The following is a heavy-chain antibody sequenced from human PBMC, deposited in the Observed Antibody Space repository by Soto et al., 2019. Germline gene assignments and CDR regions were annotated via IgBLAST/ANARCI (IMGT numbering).Heavy chain of an antibody. CDR1: GGTFSSYA. J-gene: IGHJ6*02. D-gene: IGHD6-19*01. CDR3: ARDPVAGTYYYGMDL. Sequence: QVQLVQSGAEVKKPGSSVKVSCKASGGTFSSYAISWVRQAPGQGLEWMGGMIPIFGTANYAQKFQGRVTITAYKSTSTAYMELSSLISEDTAVYYCARDPVAGTYYYGMDLWGQGTTVTVSS. CDR2: MIPIFGTA. V-gene: IGHV1-69*06.